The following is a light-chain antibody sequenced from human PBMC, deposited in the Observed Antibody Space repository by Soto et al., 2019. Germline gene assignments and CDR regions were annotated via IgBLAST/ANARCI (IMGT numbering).Light chain of an antibody. CDR2: DAS. J-gene: IGKJ1*01. V-gene: IGKV1-5*01. CDR3: HQSYSTSWT. CDR1: QSISSW. Sequence: DIQMTQSPSTLSASVGDRVTITCRASQSISSWLAWYQQKPGKAPKLLIYDASSLESGVPSRFSGSGSGTEFTLTISSLQPDDFATYYCHQSYSTSWTFGQGTKVDIK.